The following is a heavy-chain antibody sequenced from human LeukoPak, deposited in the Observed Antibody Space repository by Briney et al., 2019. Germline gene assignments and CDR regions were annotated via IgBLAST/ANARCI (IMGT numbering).Heavy chain of an antibody. CDR1: GFTFSSYA. CDR3: AKDSSGWRNYYNGMDV. V-gene: IGHV3-23*01. J-gene: IGHJ6*02. D-gene: IGHD6-19*01. Sequence: GGSLRLSCAASGFTFSSYAMSWVRQAPGKGLEWVSAICGSGGSTYYADSVKGRFTISRDNSKNTLYLQMNSLRAEDTAVYYCAKDSSGWRNYYNGMDVWGQGTTVTVSS. CDR2: ICGSGGST.